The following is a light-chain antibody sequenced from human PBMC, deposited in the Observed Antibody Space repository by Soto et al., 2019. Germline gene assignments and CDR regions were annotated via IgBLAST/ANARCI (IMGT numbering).Light chain of an antibody. CDR3: SSYTSSRLVV. CDR1: SSDVGGYNY. V-gene: IGLV2-14*01. J-gene: IGLJ2*01. Sequence: QSVLTQPASVSGSPGQSITISCTGTSSDVGGYNYVSWYQQNPGKAPKLMIYDVSNRPSGISNRFSGSKSGNTASLTISGLLAEDEDDYYCSSYTSSRLVVFGGGTKLTVL. CDR2: DVS.